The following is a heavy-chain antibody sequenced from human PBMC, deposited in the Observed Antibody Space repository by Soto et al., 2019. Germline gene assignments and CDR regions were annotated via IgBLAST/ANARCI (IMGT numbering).Heavy chain of an antibody. CDR3: ARGDCVGGTCYSLAGSFYYDMDV. CDR1: GFTFSNYW. CDR2: INSDGSVS. V-gene: IGHV3-74*01. J-gene: IGHJ6*03. Sequence: EVKLVESGGGLVQPGGSLRLSCAASGFTFSNYWMYWVRQAPGKGLVWVSRINSDGSVSSYADSVKGRLTSSRDNVKNTLYLQMNSLRVEDTAVYYCARGDCVGGTCYSLAGSFYYDMDVWGKGTTVTVFS. D-gene: IGHD2-15*01.